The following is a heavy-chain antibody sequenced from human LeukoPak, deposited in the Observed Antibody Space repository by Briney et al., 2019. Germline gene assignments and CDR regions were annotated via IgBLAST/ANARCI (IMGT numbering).Heavy chain of an antibody. D-gene: IGHD2-15*01. V-gene: IGHV1-8*01. Sequence: ASAKLSSKASGYTSTSHVINRGRQAPGPGVEWMGWMNPNSGITGSAQKSQGRVTITTNTSISTAYMHLRSLRSAETALHSSARGRGRLLLHNWFDPWGQGTLVTVSS. CDR1: GYTSTSHV. CDR3: ARGRGRLLLHNWFDP. CDR2: MNPNSGIT. J-gene: IGHJ5*02.